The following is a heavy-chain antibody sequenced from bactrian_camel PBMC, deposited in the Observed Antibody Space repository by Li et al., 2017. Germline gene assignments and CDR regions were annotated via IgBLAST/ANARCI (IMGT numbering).Heavy chain of an antibody. CDR2: ISPDGSDT. CDR3: VRDLGPDGTIFGY. J-gene: IGHJ6*01. Sequence: HVQLVESGGGLVQPGGSLRLSCAAPGYTYDTYCMGWFRQAPGKGLEWVSTISPDGSDTHYTRSVKDRFTISRDNAKNTVYLQMNSLKPEDTAVYYCVRDLGPDGTIFGYWGQGTQVTVS. CDR1: GYTYDTYC. V-gene: IGHV3S5*01. D-gene: IGHD1*01.